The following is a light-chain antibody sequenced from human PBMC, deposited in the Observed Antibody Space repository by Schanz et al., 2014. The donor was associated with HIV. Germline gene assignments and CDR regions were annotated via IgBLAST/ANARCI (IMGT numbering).Light chain of an antibody. V-gene: IGLV2-8*01. CDR3: LSYADNNNLE. J-gene: IGLJ3*02. CDR2: EVS. Sequence: QSALTQPPSASGSPGQSVTISCSGTSSDVGRYDYVSWYQHHPGKVPKLIIYEVSQRPSGVPDRFSGSKSGNTASLTVSGLQADDEADYYCLSYADNNNLEFGGGTKLTVL. CDR1: SSDVGRYDY.